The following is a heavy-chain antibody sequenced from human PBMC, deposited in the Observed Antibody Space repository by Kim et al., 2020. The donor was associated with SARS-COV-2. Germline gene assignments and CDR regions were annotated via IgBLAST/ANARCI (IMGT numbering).Heavy chain of an antibody. Sequence: SETLSLTCTVSGGSISSYYWSWIRQPPGKGLEWIGYIYYSGSTNYNPSLKSRVTISVDTSKNQFSLKLSSETAADTAVYYCARDLGYNWNYYYYYGMDVWGQGTTVTVSS. CDR1: GGSISSYY. J-gene: IGHJ6*02. D-gene: IGHD1-20*01. CDR2: IYYSGST. CDR3: ARDLGYNWNYYYYYGMDV. V-gene: IGHV4-59*01.